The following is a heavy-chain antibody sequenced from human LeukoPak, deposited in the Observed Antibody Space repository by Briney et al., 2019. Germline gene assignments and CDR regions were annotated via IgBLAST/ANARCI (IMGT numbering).Heavy chain of an antibody. D-gene: IGHD6-13*01. CDR2: IYPGDSDT. CDR1: GYTFTNYW. V-gene: IGHV5-51*01. CDR3: ARHHSSSFHTSIDY. J-gene: IGHJ4*02. Sequence: PGESLKISCEGSGYTFTNYWIGWVRQMPGKGLEWMGIIYPGDSDTRYSPSFQGQVTISADKSISTAYLQWSSLKASDTAMYYCARHHSSSFHTSIDYWGQGTLVTVSS.